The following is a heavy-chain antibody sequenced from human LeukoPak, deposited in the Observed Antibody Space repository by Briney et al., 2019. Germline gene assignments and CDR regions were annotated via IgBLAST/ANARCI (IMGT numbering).Heavy chain of an antibody. D-gene: IGHD1-14*01. CDR1: GGSISSSSYY. CDR2: IYYSGST. V-gene: IGHV4-39*01. Sequence: SETLSLTCTVSGGSISSSSYYWGWIRQPPGKGLDWIGSIYYSGSTYYNPSLKSRFTISVDTSKNQFSLKLSSVTAADTAVYYCARPSPYGTTWAGAFDIWGQGTMVTFSS. J-gene: IGHJ3*02. CDR3: ARPSPYGTTWAGAFDI.